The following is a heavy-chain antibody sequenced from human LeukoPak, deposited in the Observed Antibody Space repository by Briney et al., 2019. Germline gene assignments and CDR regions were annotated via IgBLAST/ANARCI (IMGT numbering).Heavy chain of an antibody. Sequence: SETLSLTCTVSGYSISSGYYWGWIRQPPGKGLEWIGSIYHSGSTYYNPSLKSRVTISVDTSKNQFSLKLSSVTAADTAVYYCAREGFQYSSSGFDPWGQGALVTVSS. CDR1: GYSISSGYY. D-gene: IGHD6-13*01. J-gene: IGHJ5*02. CDR2: IYHSGST. CDR3: AREGFQYSSSGFDP. V-gene: IGHV4-38-2*02.